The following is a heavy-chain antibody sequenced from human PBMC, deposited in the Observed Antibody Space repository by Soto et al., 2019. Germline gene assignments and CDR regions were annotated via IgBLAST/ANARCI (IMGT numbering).Heavy chain of an antibody. V-gene: IGHV1-46*01. CDR3: AREISYVSGGHLYYGMDV. J-gene: IGHJ6*02. CDR1: GYTFTIYY. D-gene: IGHD3-16*01. Sequence: ASVKVSCKAFGYTFTIYYIHWVRQAPGRGLEWMGVINTSGGSPTYAQKFQDRVTMTRDTSTSTVYMELSSLRAEDTAVYYCAREISYVSGGHLYYGMDVLGQGTAVTVSS. CDR2: INTSGGSP.